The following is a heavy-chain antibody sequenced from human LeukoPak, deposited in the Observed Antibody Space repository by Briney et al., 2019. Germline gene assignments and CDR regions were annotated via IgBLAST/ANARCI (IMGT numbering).Heavy chain of an antibody. J-gene: IGHJ6*03. D-gene: IGHD4/OR15-4a*01. CDR3: ARDPPSSYGGYDYMGV. CDR1: GFTFSSYE. CDR2: ISSSGTTI. Sequence: GGSLRLSCAASGFTFSSYEMNWVRHAPGKGLEWVSYISSSGTTIYYGDSVKGRFTISRDNAKNSLYLHMNSLRAEDTAVYYCARDPPSSYGGYDYMGVWGKGTTVTVSS. V-gene: IGHV3-48*03.